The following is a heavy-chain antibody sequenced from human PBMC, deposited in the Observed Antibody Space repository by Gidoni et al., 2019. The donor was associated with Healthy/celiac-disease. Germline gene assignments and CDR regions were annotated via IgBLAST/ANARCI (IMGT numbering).Heavy chain of an antibody. CDR3: ARGIAAAHDAFDI. D-gene: IGHD6-13*01. CDR1: GFTVSSNY. J-gene: IGHJ3*02. CDR2: IYSGGST. Sequence: EVQLVESGGGLIQPGGSLRLSCPASGFTVSSNYLIWVRQAPGKGLEWVSVIYSGGSTYYEDSVKGRFTISRDNSKNTLYLQMNSLRAEDTAVYYCARGIAAAHDAFDIWGQGTMVTVSS. V-gene: IGHV3-53*01.